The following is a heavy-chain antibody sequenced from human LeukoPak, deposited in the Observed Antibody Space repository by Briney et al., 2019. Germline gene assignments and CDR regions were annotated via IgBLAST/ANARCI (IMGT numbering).Heavy chain of an antibody. J-gene: IGHJ5*02. CDR3: ARHILNYYDSSGWNWFDP. Sequence: SETLSLTCTVSGYSISSGYYWGWIRQPPGKGLEWIGSIYHSGRTYYNPSLKSRVTISVDTSKNQFSLKLSSVTAADTAVYYCARHILNYYDSSGWNWFDPWGQGTLVTVSS. CDR2: IYHSGRT. CDR1: GYSISSGYY. V-gene: IGHV4-38-2*02. D-gene: IGHD3-22*01.